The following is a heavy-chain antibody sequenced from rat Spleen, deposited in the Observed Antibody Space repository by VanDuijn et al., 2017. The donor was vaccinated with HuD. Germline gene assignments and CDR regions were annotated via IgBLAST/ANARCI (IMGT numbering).Heavy chain of an antibody. CDR2: IKYEDFTP. J-gene: IGHJ2*01. V-gene: IGHV5-22*01. CDR1: GFTFSDFY. CDR3: ARPTTGIPFNY. D-gene: IGHD1-9*01. Sequence: EVQLVESGGGLVQPGRSLKLSCAASGFTFSDFYMAWVRQAPKKGLEWVASIKYEDFTPYYGDSVMGRFTISRDDGESTLYLQVDSLRSEDTAIYYCARPTTGIPFNYWGQGVMVTVSS.